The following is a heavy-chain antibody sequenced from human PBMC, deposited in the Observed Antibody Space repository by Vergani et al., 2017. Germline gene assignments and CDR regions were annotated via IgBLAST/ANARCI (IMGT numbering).Heavy chain of an antibody. D-gene: IGHD1-1*01. Sequence: EVELVQSGPEMRKPGESLKISCKGSEYSFGNYWIGWVRQMPGKGLEWMAIIYPADSDTRYSPSFKGQVTISADKSISTAFLQWDSLKASDTALYYCARHTTYTDSWGQGTLVTVSS. CDR1: EYSFGNYW. J-gene: IGHJ4*02. CDR3: ARHTTYTDS. V-gene: IGHV5-51*01. CDR2: IYPADSDT.